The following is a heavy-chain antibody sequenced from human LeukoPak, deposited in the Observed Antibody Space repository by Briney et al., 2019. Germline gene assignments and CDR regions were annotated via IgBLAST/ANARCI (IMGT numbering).Heavy chain of an antibody. V-gene: IGHV4-38-2*02. CDR1: GYSISSAYY. D-gene: IGHD3-10*01. CDR2: ILHSGST. J-gene: IGHJ4*02. Sequence: SETLSLTCAVSGYSISSAYYWGWIRQPPGKGLEWIGSILHSGSTYYNPSLKSRVTISVDTSKNHFSLKLTSVTAVDTAVYYCARDRGVRGEVDFWGQGTLVTVSS. CDR3: ARDRGVRGEVDF.